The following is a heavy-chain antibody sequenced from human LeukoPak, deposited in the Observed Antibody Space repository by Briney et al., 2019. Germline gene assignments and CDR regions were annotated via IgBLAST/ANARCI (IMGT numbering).Heavy chain of an antibody. CDR1: GGSISTYY. J-gene: IGHJ4*02. CDR3: ARSSGSYYDSSGYSLRY. D-gene: IGHD3-22*01. V-gene: IGHV4-59*08. Sequence: PSETLSLTCTVSGGSISTYYWNWIRQPPGKGLELIGYIYYSGTTNYNPSLKSRVTISVDTSKNQFSLKLSSVTAADTAVYYCARSSGSYYDSSGYSLRYWGQGTLVTVSS. CDR2: IYYSGTT.